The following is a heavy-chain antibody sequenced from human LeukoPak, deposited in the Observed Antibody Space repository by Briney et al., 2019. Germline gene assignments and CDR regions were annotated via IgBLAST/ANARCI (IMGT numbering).Heavy chain of an antibody. CDR3: TRDKGTSNLSSFDY. CDR2: ISYDGSNE. CDR1: GFTFSSYA. Sequence: GSLRLSCAASGFTFSSYAMSWVRQAPGKGLEWVAIISYDGSNEYYADSVKGRFTISRDNSKNTLYLQMNSLRAADTAVYYCTRDKGTSNLSSFDYWGQGTLVTVSS. J-gene: IGHJ4*02. V-gene: IGHV3-30*04. D-gene: IGHD1-14*01.